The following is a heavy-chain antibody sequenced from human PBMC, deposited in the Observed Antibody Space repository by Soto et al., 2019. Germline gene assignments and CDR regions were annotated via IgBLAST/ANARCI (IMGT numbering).Heavy chain of an antibody. J-gene: IGHJ3*02. CDR2: IWYDGSNK. CDR1: GFTFSSYG. D-gene: IGHD2-15*01. Sequence: QVQLVESGGGVVQPGRSLRLSCAASGFTFSSYGMHWVRQAPGKGLEWVAVIWYDGSNKYYADSVKGRFTISRDNSKNTLYLQMNSLRAEDTAVYYCARDPGGCSGGSCYSGAFDIWGQGTMVPVSS. CDR3: ARDPGGCSGGSCYSGAFDI. V-gene: IGHV3-33*01.